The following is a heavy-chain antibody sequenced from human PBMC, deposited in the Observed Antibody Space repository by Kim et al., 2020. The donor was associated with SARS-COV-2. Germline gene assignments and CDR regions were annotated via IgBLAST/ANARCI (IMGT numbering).Heavy chain of an antibody. CDR1: GGSISSGDYY. CDR3: AGRWKWYFDL. CDR2: IYYSGST. Sequence: SETLSLTCTVSGGSISSGDYYWSWIRQPPGKGLEWIGYIYYSGSTYYNPSLKSRVTISVDTSKNQFSLKLSPVTAADTAVYYCAGRWKWYFDLWGRGTLVTVSS. V-gene: IGHV4-30-4*01. J-gene: IGHJ2*01. D-gene: IGHD1-1*01.